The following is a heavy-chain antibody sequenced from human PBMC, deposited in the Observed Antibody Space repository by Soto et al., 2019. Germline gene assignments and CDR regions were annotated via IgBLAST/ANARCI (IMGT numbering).Heavy chain of an antibody. J-gene: IGHJ2*01. Sequence: PVGSLRVSCAASGFTFSSYSMNWVRQAPGKGLEWVSSISSSSSYIYYADSAKGRFTISRDNAKNSLYLQMNSLRAEDTAVYYCARDRGSSGRYIYWYFDLWGRGTLVTVSS. CDR3: ARDRGSSGRYIYWYFDL. CDR2: ISSSSSYI. D-gene: IGHD6-19*01. CDR1: GFTFSSYS. V-gene: IGHV3-21*01.